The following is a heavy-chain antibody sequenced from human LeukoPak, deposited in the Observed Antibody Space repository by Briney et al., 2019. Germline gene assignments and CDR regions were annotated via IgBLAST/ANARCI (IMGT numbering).Heavy chain of an antibody. Sequence: GESLRLSCATSGFTFSSSTFGSYTMNWVRQAPGKGLECVSSISSTGTYIYYTDSVKGRFTISRDIANSLLYLQMNSLRADDTAVYYCARDLDYSTGFDYWGQGTLVTVSS. CDR2: ISSTGTYI. CDR1: GFTFSSSTFGSYT. J-gene: IGHJ4*02. D-gene: IGHD4-11*01. V-gene: IGHV3-21*01. CDR3: ARDLDYSTGFDY.